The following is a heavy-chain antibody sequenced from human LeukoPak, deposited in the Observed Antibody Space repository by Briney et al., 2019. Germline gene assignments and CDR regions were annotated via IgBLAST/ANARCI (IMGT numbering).Heavy chain of an antibody. V-gene: IGHV1-2*02. CDR1: GYTFTGYY. J-gene: IGHJ6*03. CDR3: ARLWRNYDILTGYHSRVYYYYYMDV. CDR2: INPNSGGT. D-gene: IGHD3-9*01. Sequence: ASVKVSCKASGYTFTGYYMHWVRQAPGQGLEWMGWINPNSGGTNYAQKLQGRVTMTTDTSTSTAYMELRSLRSDDTAVYYCARLWRNYDILTGYHSRVYYYYYMDVWGKGTTVTISS.